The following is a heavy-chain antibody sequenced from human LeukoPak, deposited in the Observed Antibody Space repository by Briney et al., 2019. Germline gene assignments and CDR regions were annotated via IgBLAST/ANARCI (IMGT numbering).Heavy chain of an antibody. CDR3: ARESGIRDWYFDL. V-gene: IGHV1-69*13. Sequence: SVKVSCKASGYTFTSYAISWVRQAPGQGLEWMGGIIPIFGTANYAQKFQGRVTITADESTSTAYMELSSLRSEDTAVYYCARESGIRDWYFDLWGRGTLVTVSS. CDR1: GYTFTSYA. J-gene: IGHJ2*01. CDR2: IIPIFGTA. D-gene: IGHD5-18*01.